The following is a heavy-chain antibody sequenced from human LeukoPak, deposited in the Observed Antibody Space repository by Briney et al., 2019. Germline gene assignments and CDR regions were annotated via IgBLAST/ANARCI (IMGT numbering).Heavy chain of an antibody. J-gene: IGHJ4*02. D-gene: IGHD3-22*01. CDR2: ISWNSGSI. V-gene: IGHV3-9*01. CDR1: GFTFDDYA. CDR3: AKETDSDRRGYFDY. Sequence: PGGSLRLSCAASGFTFDDYAMHWVRQAPGKGLEWVSGISWNSGSIGYADSVKGRFTISRDNAKKSLYLQMNSLRAEATALYYCAKETDSDRRGYFDYWGQGTLVTVSS.